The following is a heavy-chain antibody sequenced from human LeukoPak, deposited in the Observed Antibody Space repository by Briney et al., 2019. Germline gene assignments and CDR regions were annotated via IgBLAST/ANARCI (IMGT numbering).Heavy chain of an antibody. CDR3: ATDRNWNLDY. V-gene: IGHV1-2*02. CDR2: INPNSGRT. J-gene: IGHJ4*02. CDR1: GYTFTGYY. Sequence: ASVKGSCKASGYTFTGYYMHWVRQAPGQGLEWMGWINPNSGRTNYAQKFQGRVTMTRDTSISTAYMELSRLRPDDTAVYYCATDRNWNLDYWGQGTLVTVSS. D-gene: IGHD1-1*01.